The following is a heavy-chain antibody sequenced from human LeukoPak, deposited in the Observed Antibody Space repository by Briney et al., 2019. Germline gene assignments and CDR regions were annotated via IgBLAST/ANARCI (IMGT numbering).Heavy chain of an antibody. CDR2: INPGGGST. V-gene: IGHV1-46*03. CDR3: ARDRGYDFWSGYLPITNYNWFDP. Sequence: ASVNVSCKASGYTFTNYYIHWVRQAPGQGLEWMGIINPGGGSTTYAQKFQGRVTMTRDTSTSTVYMELSSLRSEDTAVYYCARDRGYDFWSGYLPITNYNWFDPWGQGTLVTVSS. J-gene: IGHJ5*02. D-gene: IGHD3-3*01. CDR1: GYTFTNYY.